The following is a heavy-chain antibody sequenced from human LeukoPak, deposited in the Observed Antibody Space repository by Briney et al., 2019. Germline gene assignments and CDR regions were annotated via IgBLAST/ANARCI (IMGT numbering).Heavy chain of an antibody. D-gene: IGHD1-26*01. V-gene: IGHV3-9*01. CDR1: GFTFNDYA. Sequence: GRSQTLSCAASGFTFNDYAMHWVRQVPGKGLEWVGGVNRNSDTIAYGDSVKGRFTISRDNARNSLYLQMNSVRTEDTALYYCAKDLAVGTTPRVHAFDVWGQGTMVTVS. J-gene: IGHJ3*01. CDR2: VNRNSDTI. CDR3: AKDLAVGTTPRVHAFDV.